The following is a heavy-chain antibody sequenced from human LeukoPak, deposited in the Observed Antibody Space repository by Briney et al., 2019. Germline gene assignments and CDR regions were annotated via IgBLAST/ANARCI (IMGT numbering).Heavy chain of an antibody. D-gene: IGHD7-27*01. CDR1: GGSFSGYY. J-gene: IGHJ3*02. V-gene: IGHV4-34*01. CDR2: INHSGST. CDR3: ARGLGTRMPVPEAFDI. Sequence: SETLSLTCAVYGGSFSGYYWSWIRQPPGKGLEWIGEINHSGSTNYNPSLKSRVTISVDTSKNQFSLKLSSVTAADTAVYYCARGLGTRMPVPEAFDIWGQGTMVTVSS.